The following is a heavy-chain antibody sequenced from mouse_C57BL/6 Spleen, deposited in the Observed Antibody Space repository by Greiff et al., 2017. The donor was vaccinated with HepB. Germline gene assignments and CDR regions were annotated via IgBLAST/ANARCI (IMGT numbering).Heavy chain of an antibody. CDR2: INPNYGTT. J-gene: IGHJ4*01. CDR1: GYSFTDYN. V-gene: IGHV1-39*01. D-gene: IGHD2-4*01. CDR3: ARSAIYYDYDYAMDY. Sequence: VHVKQSGPELVKPGASVKISCKASGYSFTDYNMNWVKQSNGKSLEWIGVINPNYGTTSYNQKFKGKATLTVDQSSSTAYMQLNSLTSEDSAVYYCARSAIYYDYDYAMDYWGQGTSVTVSS.